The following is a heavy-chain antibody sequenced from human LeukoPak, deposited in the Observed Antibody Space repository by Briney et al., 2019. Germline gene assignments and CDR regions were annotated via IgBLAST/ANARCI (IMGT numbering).Heavy chain of an antibody. V-gene: IGHV7-4-1*02. J-gene: IGHJ5*02. CDR2: INTNTGNP. Sequence: GASVKVSCKASGYTFTSYAMNWVRQAPGQGLEWMGWINTNTGNPTYAQGFTGRFVFSLDTSVSTAYLQISSLKAEDTAVYYCAREPGYRGITIFGVDSYNWFDPWGQGTLVTVSS. D-gene: IGHD3-3*01. CDR3: AREPGYRGITIFGVDSYNWFDP. CDR1: GYTFTSYA.